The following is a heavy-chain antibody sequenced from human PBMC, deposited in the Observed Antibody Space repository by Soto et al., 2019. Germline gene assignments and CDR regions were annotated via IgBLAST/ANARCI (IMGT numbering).Heavy chain of an antibody. CDR1: GFTFSSYA. V-gene: IGHV3-30-3*01. D-gene: IGHD3-10*01. CDR2: ISYDGSDK. CDR3: ARDPTALSGSIDY. J-gene: IGHJ4*02. Sequence: LRLSCAASGFTFSSYAMHWVRQAPGKGLEWVAVISYDGSDKYYADSVKGRFTISRDNSRNTLYLQMNSLRPEDTAVYYCARDPTALSGSIDYWGQGTLVTVSS.